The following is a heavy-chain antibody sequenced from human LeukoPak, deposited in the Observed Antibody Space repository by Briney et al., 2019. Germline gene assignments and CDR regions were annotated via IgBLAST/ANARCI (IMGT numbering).Heavy chain of an antibody. J-gene: IGHJ4*02. CDR1: GYTFTSYD. Sequence: ASVKVSCKASGYTFTSYDINWVRQATGQGLEWMGRMNPNSGNTGYAQKFQGRVTMTRNTSITTAYMELSSLRSEDTAVYYCARVSGSSSSWVDYWGQGTLVTVSS. D-gene: IGHD6-6*01. CDR2: MNPNSGNT. V-gene: IGHV1-8*01. CDR3: ARVSGSSSSWVDY.